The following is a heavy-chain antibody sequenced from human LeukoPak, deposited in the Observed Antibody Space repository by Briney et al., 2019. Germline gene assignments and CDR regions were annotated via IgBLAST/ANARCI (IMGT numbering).Heavy chain of an antibody. CDR1: GFTFSSYW. J-gene: IGHJ6*03. D-gene: IGHD6-13*01. CDR3: ARERVTGGIAADYYYMDV. CDR2: IKQDGSEK. V-gene: IGHV3-7*01. Sequence: GGSLRLSCAASGFTFSSYWMSWVRQAPGKGLEWVANIKQDGSEKYYVDSVKGRFTISRDNAKNSLYLQMNSLRAEDTAVYYCARERVTGGIAADYYYMDVWGKGTTVTISS.